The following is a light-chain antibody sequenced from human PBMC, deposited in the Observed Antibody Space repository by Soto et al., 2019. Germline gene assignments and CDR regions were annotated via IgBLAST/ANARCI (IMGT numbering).Light chain of an antibody. Sequence: VMTQSPGNLSVSPGERVTLFCRASQSVDNNFAWYQGKPGQAPRLLLYAASTRATGIPAKFSGSASGTEFTLTISSLQSEDSAVYYCQQYNDWPLTFGGGNKVDIK. V-gene: IGKV3-15*01. CDR3: QQYNDWPLT. J-gene: IGKJ4*01. CDR1: QSVDNN. CDR2: AAS.